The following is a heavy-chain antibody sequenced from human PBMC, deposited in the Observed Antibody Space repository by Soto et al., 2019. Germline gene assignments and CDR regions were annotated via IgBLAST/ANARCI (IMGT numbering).Heavy chain of an antibody. J-gene: IGHJ4*02. CDR3: ARTTGRHLDL. V-gene: IGHV4-39*01. D-gene: IGHD4-4*01. CDR2: IDYSGTT. CDR1: YGSISVSSVF. Sequence: PSETLSLTCTVSYGSISVSSVFWGWVRQPPGKGLEWIGNIDYSGTTYFNPSLGTRVTFPVDTSKSQFSLTLYSVTAADTAVYYCARTTGRHLDLWGQGIMVTV.